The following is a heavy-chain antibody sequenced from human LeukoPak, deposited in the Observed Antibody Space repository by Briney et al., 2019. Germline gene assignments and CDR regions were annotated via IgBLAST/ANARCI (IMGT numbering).Heavy chain of an antibody. CDR1: EFSVGSNY. V-gene: IGHV3-21*01. CDR2: ISSGSSYI. D-gene: IGHD5/OR15-5a*01. J-gene: IGHJ4*02. CDR3: ARQKYLRGPDVEYFDY. Sequence: PGGSLRLSCAASEFSVGSNYMTWVRQAPGKGLEWVSIISSGSSYIHYADSVKGRFTISRDNAKNSLYLQMNSLRAEDTAVYYCARQKYLRGPDVEYFDYWGQGTLVTVSS.